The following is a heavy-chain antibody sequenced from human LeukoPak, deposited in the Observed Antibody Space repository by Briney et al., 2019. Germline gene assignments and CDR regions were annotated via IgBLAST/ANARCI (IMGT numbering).Heavy chain of an antibody. CDR2: VYHSGAS. Sequence: SETLSLTCTVSGYSISSGYYWGWIRQPPGEGLEWIGSVYHSGASYYNPSLKSRVTISVDTSKNPFSLKLSSVTAADTAVYYCARNIFPSDYWGQGTLVTVSS. V-gene: IGHV4-38-2*02. CDR3: ARNIFPSDY. J-gene: IGHJ4*02. D-gene: IGHD2-21*01. CDR1: GYSISSGYY.